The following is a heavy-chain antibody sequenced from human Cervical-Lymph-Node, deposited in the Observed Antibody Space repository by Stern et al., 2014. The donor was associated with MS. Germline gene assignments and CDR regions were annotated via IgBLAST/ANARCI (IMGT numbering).Heavy chain of an antibody. CDR3: ARGAGDNWFDP. CDR1: GG. D-gene: IGHD3-10*01. CDR2: NHRPGAQA. Sequence: VQLVQSGADVKKPGSSVRVSCKAYGGISRLRQAPGQGLAWMGGNHRPGAQAHYPQRCQGGLTIPADKSTNTTYMELSSLRSDDTAIYYCARGAGDNWFDPWGQGTLVSVSS. V-gene: IGHV1-69*06. J-gene: IGHJ5*02.